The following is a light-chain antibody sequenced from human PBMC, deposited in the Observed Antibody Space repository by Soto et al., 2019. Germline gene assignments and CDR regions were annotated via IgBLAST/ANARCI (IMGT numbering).Light chain of an antibody. Sequence: DVVMTQSPLSLPVTLGQPASISCGSKQSLVYSDGIAYFSWFQQRPGRSPRRXXYKVSNRDSGVPARFSVSGSGTDFALKISRVEDDDVGVYYCMQATHWTITFGQGTRLEIK. CDR2: KVS. CDR3: MQATHWTIT. V-gene: IGKV2-30*01. J-gene: IGKJ5*01. CDR1: QSLVYSDGIAY.